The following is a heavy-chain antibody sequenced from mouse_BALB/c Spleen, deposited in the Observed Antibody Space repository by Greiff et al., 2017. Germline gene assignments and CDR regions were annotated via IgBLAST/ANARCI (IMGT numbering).Heavy chain of an antibody. D-gene: IGHD2-1*01. CDR2: IWAGGST. CDR1: GFSLTSYG. J-gene: IGHJ3*01. Sequence: VQLQESGPGLVAPSQSLSITCTVSGFSLTSYGVHWVRQPPGKGLEWLGVIWAGGSTNYNSALMSRLSISKDNSKSQVFLKMNSLQTDDTAMYYCARERGGNPAWFAYWGQGTLVTVSA. CDR3: ARERGGNPAWFAY. V-gene: IGHV2-9*02.